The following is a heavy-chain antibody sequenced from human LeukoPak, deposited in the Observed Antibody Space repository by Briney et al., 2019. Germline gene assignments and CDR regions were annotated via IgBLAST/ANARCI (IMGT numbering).Heavy chain of an antibody. Sequence: SETLSLTCTVSGGSISSGSYYWSWIRQPAGKGLEWIGRIYTSGSTNYHPSLKSRVTISVDTSKNQFSLKLSSVTAADTAVYYCARGRALFDWGQGTLVAVSS. CDR3: ARGRALFD. J-gene: IGHJ4*02. V-gene: IGHV4-61*02. D-gene: IGHD2-21*01. CDR2: IYTSGST. CDR1: GGSISSGSYY.